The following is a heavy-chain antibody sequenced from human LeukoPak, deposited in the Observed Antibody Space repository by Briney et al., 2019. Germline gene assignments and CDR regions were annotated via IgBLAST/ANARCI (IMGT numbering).Heavy chain of an antibody. Sequence: GGSLRLSCAASGFTFSSYSMNWVRQAPGKGLGRVSSFCSSSSYIYYADSVKGRFTISRDNAKNSLYLQMNSLRAEDTAVYYCARGESYYPYRGDTYYFDYWGQGTLVTVSS. CDR3: ARGESYYPYRGDTYYFDY. CDR1: GFTFSSYS. J-gene: IGHJ4*02. CDR2: FCSSSSYI. V-gene: IGHV3-21*01. D-gene: IGHD1-26*01.